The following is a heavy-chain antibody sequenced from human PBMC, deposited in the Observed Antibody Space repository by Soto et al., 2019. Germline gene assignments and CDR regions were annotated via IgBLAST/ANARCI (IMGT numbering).Heavy chain of an antibody. J-gene: IGHJ4*02. V-gene: IGHV4-31*03. CDR1: GGSISSGGYY. Sequence: SETLSLTCTVSGGSISSGGYYWSWIRQHPGKGLEWIGYIYYSGSTYYNPSLKSRVTISVDTSKNQFSLKLSSVTAADTAVYYCARMSETRTMVRGDHFDYCGQGTLVTVSS. CDR3: ARMSETRTMVRGDHFDY. CDR2: IYYSGST. D-gene: IGHD3-10*01.